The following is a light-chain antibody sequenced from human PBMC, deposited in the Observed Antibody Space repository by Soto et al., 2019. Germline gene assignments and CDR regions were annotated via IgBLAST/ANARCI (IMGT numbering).Light chain of an antibody. CDR1: RSNIGAGYA. Sequence: QAVVTQPPSVSGAPGQRVTISCTGSRSNIGAGYAVHWYQQLPGTAPKLLIYDNTNRPSGVPDRFSASESGTSASLAITGLQSEDEAGYYCQSYDTSLSASVFGGGTKLTVL. J-gene: IGLJ2*01. CDR3: QSYDTSLSASV. CDR2: DNT. V-gene: IGLV1-40*01.